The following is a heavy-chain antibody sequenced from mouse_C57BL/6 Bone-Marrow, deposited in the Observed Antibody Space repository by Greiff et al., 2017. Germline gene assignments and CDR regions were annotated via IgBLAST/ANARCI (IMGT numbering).Heavy chain of an antibody. CDR1: GYTFTDYY. CDR3: AREPYDYLFAY. Sequence: VQLQQSGPVLVKPGASVKMSCKASGYTFTDYYMNWVKQSHGKSLEWIGVINPYNGGTSYNQKFKGKATLTVDKSSSTAYMELNSLTSEDSAVYYCAREPYDYLFAYWGQGTLVTVSA. J-gene: IGHJ3*01. D-gene: IGHD2-4*01. CDR2: INPYNGGT. V-gene: IGHV1-19*01.